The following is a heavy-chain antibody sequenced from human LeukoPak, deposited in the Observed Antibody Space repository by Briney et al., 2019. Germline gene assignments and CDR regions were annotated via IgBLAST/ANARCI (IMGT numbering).Heavy chain of an antibody. CDR1: GGTFNSYA. D-gene: IGHD1-26*01. V-gene: IGHV1-69*05. CDR3: ARALVQPSGAFDI. J-gene: IGHJ3*02. CDR2: IIPIFGTT. Sequence: SVKLSCKASGGTFNSYAISWVRQAPGQGLEWMGGIIPIFGTTNYAQKFQGRVTITTDGSSSTAYMEMSSLRSDDTAVYYCARALVQPSGAFDIWGQGAMVTVSS.